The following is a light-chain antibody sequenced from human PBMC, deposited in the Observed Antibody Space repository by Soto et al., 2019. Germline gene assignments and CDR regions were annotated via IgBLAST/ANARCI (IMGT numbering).Light chain of an antibody. CDR3: QQYSSSRT. CDR1: QSVSSSY. V-gene: IGKV3-20*01. Sequence: EIGLTQSAGTVSLTAGERATLSCRASQSVSSSYLAWYQQKPGQAPRLLIYGASSRATGIPVRFSGSGSETDFTLTITRLEPEDFAVYYCQQYSSSRTFGQGTNVDIK. CDR2: GAS. J-gene: IGKJ1*01.